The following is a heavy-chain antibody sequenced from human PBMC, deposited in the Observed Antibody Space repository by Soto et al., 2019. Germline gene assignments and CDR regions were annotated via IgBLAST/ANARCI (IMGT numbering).Heavy chain of an antibody. CDR1: GGSISSGGYY. CDR3: ARELPTAGIAY. V-gene: IGHV4-31*03. CDR2: IFYGGST. Sequence: QVQLQESGPGLVKPSQTLSLTCTVSGGSISSGGYYWSWIRQHPGKGLEWIGNIFYGGSTYYNRSLKSRGTISVDTSKNQFSLKLSSVTAADTAMYYCARELPTAGIAYWGQGTLVTVSS. D-gene: IGHD6-13*01. J-gene: IGHJ4*02.